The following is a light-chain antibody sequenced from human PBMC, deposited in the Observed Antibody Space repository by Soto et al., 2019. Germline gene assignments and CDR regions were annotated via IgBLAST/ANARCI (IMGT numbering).Light chain of an antibody. Sequence: DIQMTQSPSTLSASVEDRVTITCRASQSISNWLAWYQQKPGKAPKLLIYRASTLESGVPSRFSGSGSGTEFPLTISSLQADDFATYYCQQYNSYLFGQGTKLEIK. CDR3: QQYNSYL. V-gene: IGKV1-5*03. CDR2: RAS. J-gene: IGKJ2*01. CDR1: QSISNW.